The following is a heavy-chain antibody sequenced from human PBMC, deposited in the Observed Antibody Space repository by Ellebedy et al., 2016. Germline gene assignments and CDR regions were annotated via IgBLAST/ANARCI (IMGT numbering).Heavy chain of an antibody. CDR2: ISSSSSYI. J-gene: IGHJ4*02. Sequence: GESLKISCAASGFTFSSYTMNWVRQAPGKGLEWVSSISSSSSYIYYADSVKGRFTISRDNAKNSLFLQMNSLRAEDMAVYYCARSGHMIVDNYFDFWGQGTLVTVSS. CDR1: GFTFSSYT. D-gene: IGHD3-22*01. CDR3: ARSGHMIVDNYFDF. V-gene: IGHV3-21*04.